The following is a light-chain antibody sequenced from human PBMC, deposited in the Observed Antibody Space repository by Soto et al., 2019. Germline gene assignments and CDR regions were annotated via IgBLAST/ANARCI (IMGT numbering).Light chain of an antibody. CDR3: QQAYSFPLT. Sequence: DIHMTQSPSSVSESVGDRVTITCRASQGLGVWLGWYQQKPGKAPQLLIFGASGLQSGVPSRFSGSGSGTDFTLTISSLQPEDFATYYCQQAYSFPLTFGGGTKVDIK. CDR2: GAS. J-gene: IGKJ4*01. CDR1: QGLGVW. V-gene: IGKV1-12*01.